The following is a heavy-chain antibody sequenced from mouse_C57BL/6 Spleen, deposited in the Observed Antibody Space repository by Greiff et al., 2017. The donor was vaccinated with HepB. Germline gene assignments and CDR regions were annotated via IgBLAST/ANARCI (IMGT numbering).Heavy chain of an antibody. J-gene: IGHJ2*01. V-gene: IGHV1-19*01. Sequence: VQLQQSGPVLVKPGASVKISCKASGYTFTDYYMNWVKQSHGKSLEWIGVINPYNGGTSYNQKFKGKATLTVDKSSSTAYMELNSLTSEDSAVYYCARRHYGSSLDYWGQGTTLTVSS. CDR3: ARRHYGSSLDY. CDR1: GYTFTDYY. CDR2: INPYNGGT. D-gene: IGHD1-1*01.